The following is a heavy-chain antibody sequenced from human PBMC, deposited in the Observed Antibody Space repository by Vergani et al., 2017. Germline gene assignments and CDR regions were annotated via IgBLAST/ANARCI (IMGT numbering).Heavy chain of an antibody. V-gene: IGHV1-69*17. D-gene: IGHD1-26*01. CDR3: ARDRPAPSGSYYDGSAFDI. J-gene: IGHJ3*02. CDR2: IIPIFGIA. CDR1: GGTFSSYA. Sequence: QVQLVQSGAEVKKPGSSVKVSCKASGGTFSSYAISWVRQAPGQGLEWMGGIIPIFGIANYAQKFQGRVTITEDTSTDTAYMELSSLRSEDTAVYYCARDRPAPSGSYYDGSAFDIWGQGTMVTVSS.